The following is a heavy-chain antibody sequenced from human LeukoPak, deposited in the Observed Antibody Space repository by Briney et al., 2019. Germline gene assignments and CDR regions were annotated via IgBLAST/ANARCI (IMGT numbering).Heavy chain of an antibody. J-gene: IGHJ3*02. CDR1: GYTFTGYY. CDR2: INPNSGGT. V-gene: IGHV1-2*06. D-gene: IGHD3-22*01. Sequence: ASVKVSCKASGYTFTGYYMHWVRQAPGQGLEWMGRINPNSGGTNYAQKFQGRVTMTRDTSISTAYMELSRLRSDDTAVYYCARLSTIVVVINEWGAFDIWGQGTMVTVSS. CDR3: ARLSTIVVVINEWGAFDI.